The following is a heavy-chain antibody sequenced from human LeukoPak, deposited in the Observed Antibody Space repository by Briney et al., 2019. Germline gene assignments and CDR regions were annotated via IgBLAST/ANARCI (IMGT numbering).Heavy chain of an antibody. J-gene: IGHJ4*02. CDR1: GFTFNNYW. CDR3: ARDSGSSSSFDY. D-gene: IGHD6-6*01. V-gene: IGHV3-7*01. Sequence: GGSLRLSCAASGFTFNNYWMSWVRQAPGKGLEWVANIKQDGSEKYYVDSVKGRFTISRDNAKNSLYLQMNSLRAEDTAVYYCARDSGSSSSFDYWGQGTLVTVSS. CDR2: IKQDGSEK.